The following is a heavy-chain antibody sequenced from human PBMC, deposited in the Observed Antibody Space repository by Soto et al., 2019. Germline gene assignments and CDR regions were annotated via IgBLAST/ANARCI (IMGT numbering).Heavy chain of an antibody. J-gene: IGHJ4*02. CDR3: ASGGLGVVVPAAMGDY. D-gene: IGHD2-2*01. CDR1: GYTFTSYG. CDR2: ISAYNGNT. V-gene: IGHV1-18*01. Sequence: QVQLVQSGAEVKKPGASVKVSCKASGYTFTSYGISWVRQAPGQGLEWMGWISAYNGNTNYAQKLQGRVTMTTDTXTXXAYMELRSLRSDDTAVYYCASGGLGVVVPAAMGDYWGQGTLVTVSS.